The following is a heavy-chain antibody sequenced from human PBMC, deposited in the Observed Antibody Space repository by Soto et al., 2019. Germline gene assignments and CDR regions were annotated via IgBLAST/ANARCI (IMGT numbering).Heavy chain of an antibody. J-gene: IGHJ4*02. CDR1: GGSISSGGYS. D-gene: IGHD4-17*01. Sequence: QLQLQESGSGLVKPSQTLSLTCAVSGGSISSGGYSWSWIRQPPGKGLEWIGYIYHSGSTYYNPSLKSRVTISVDRSKNQFSLKLSSVTAADTAVYYCARTRAGRDYAHHYFDYWGQGTLVTVSS. CDR3: ARTRAGRDYAHHYFDY. V-gene: IGHV4-30-2*01. CDR2: IYHSGST.